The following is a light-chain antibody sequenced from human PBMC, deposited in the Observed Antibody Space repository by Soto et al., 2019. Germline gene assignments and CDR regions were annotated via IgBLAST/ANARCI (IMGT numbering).Light chain of an antibody. CDR1: SSDVGGYNY. V-gene: IGLV2-14*01. Sequence: QSALTQPASVSGSPGQSITISCTGTSSDVGGYNYVSWYQQHPGKAPKLIIYEVSDRPSGVSNRFSGSKSGNTASLTISGLQAEDEADYYCASWDDNLNGGVFGGGTKLTVL. CDR3: ASWDDNLNGGV. J-gene: IGLJ3*02. CDR2: EVS.